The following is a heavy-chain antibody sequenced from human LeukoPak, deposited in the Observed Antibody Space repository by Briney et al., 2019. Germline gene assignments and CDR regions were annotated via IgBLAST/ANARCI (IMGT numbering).Heavy chain of an antibody. Sequence: SETLSLTCTVSGGSISSYYWSWIRQPAGKGLEWIGRIYTSGSTNYNPSLKSRVTMSVDTSKNQFSLKLSSVTAADTAVYYCARCDYGSGYRSTYYYMDVWGKGTTVTISS. J-gene: IGHJ6*03. CDR3: ARCDYGSGYRSTYYYMDV. V-gene: IGHV4-4*07. D-gene: IGHD3-10*01. CDR2: IYTSGST. CDR1: GGSISSYY.